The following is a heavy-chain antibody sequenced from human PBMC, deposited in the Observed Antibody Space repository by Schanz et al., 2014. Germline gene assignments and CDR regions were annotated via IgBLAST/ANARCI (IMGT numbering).Heavy chain of an antibody. D-gene: IGHD1-1*01. CDR1: GFSFSSYS. V-gene: IGHV3-66*01. CDR3: ARGTDWNLHY. Sequence: EADLVESGGGLIQRGESLRLSCSASGFSFSSYSMNWVRQAPGKGLEWVSVIYSGIGAYYADSVKGRFTISRDSGQNSLYLQMNSLRAGDTAVYYCARGTDWNLHYWGQGALVTVSS. J-gene: IGHJ4*02. CDR2: IYSGIGA.